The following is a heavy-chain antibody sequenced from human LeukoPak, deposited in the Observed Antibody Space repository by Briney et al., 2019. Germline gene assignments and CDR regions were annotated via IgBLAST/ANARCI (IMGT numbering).Heavy chain of an antibody. CDR1: GFTFSRYT. CDR2: ISGDSKYI. J-gene: IGHJ3*02. CDR3: AKGRRYFDWTDAFDI. Sequence: GGSLRLSCAGSGFTFSRYTFNWVRQAPGRGLEWVSAISGDSKYIYYTDSVKGRFTISRDNARNSVYLQMNSLGVEDTAVYYCAKGRRYFDWTDAFDIWGQGTMVTVSS. D-gene: IGHD3-9*01. V-gene: IGHV3-21*01.